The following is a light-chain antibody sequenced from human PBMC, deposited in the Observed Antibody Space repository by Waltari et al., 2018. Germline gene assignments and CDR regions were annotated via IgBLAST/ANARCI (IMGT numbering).Light chain of an antibody. CDR3: QQYASSRM. J-gene: IGKJ1*01. Sequence: EIVLTQSPGTLSLSPGDRATLSCRASQSFGSRYLAWFQQKPGQAPRLVIYGASTRATGIPDRFSGTGSGTAFTLTISRLEPEDFAVYYCQQYASSRMFGQGTKVEIK. V-gene: IGKV3-20*01. CDR2: GAS. CDR1: QSFGSRY.